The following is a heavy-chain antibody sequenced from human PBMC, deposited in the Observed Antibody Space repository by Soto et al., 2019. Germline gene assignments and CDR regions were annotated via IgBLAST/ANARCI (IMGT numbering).Heavy chain of an antibody. CDR1: GDTFSSYA. D-gene: IGHD3-3*01. J-gene: IGHJ6*02. CDR2: IIPLFGTT. V-gene: IGHV1-69*06. CDR3: AACIWTSYYYYNMDV. Sequence: GASVKVSCKASGDTFSSYAISWVRQAPGQGLQWMGGIIPLFGTTNYAQGFQGRVTITADRSTSTAHMELSSLGSDDTAVYYCAACIWTSYYYYNMDVWGQGXTVTVSS.